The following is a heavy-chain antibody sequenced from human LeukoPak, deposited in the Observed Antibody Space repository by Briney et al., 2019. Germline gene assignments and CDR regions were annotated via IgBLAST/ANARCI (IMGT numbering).Heavy chain of an antibody. CDR1: GGTFSSYA. J-gene: IGHJ3*02. D-gene: IGHD1-26*01. V-gene: IGHV1-69*13. CDR3: ARGDGSGSYIGAFDI. Sequence: ASVKVSCKASGGTFSSYAISWVRQAPGQGLEWMGGIIPIFGTANYAQKFQGRVTITADESTSTAYMELSSLRSEDTAVYYCARGDGSGSYIGAFDIWGQGTMVTVSS. CDR2: IIPIFGTA.